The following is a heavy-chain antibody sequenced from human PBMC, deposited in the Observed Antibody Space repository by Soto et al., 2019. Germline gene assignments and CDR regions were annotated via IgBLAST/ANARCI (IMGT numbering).Heavy chain of an antibody. Sequence: GGSLRLSCAASGFTFSSYGMHWVRQAPGKGLEWVAVISYDGSNKYYADSVKGRFTISRDNSKNTLYLQMNSLRAEDTAVYYYAKEGISVGFYNNFGGIYLFYYYYYNMDVWGKGPRVTFS. CDR3: AKEGISVGFYNNFGGIYLFYYYYYNMDV. J-gene: IGHJ6*03. CDR2: ISYDGSNK. V-gene: IGHV3-30*18. D-gene: IGHD3-10*01. CDR1: GFTFSSYG.